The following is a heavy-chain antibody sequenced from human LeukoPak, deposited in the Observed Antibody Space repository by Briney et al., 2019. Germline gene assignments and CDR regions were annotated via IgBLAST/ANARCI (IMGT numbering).Heavy chain of an antibody. CDR2: IYHSGST. CDR3: ARGGYSSGWSFDL. Sequence: SETLSLPCAVSGGSISSVGYSWSGIRQPPGKGLEWIGYIYHSGSTYYNPSLKSPVTISVDRSKNQFSLKLSSVTAADTAVYYCARGGYSSGWSFDLWGRGTLVTVSS. J-gene: IGHJ2*01. D-gene: IGHD3-22*01. V-gene: IGHV4-30-2*01. CDR1: GGSISSVGYS.